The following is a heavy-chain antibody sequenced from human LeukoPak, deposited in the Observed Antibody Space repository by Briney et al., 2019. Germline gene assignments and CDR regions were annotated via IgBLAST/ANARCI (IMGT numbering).Heavy chain of an antibody. J-gene: IGHJ6*02. CDR2: ISSSSSTI. CDR3: ARDRKVDGLLWCGESKDYYGMDV. Sequence: GGSLRLSCAASGFTFSSYSMNWVRQAPGQGLEWVSYISSSSSTIYYADSVKGRFTISRDNAKNSLYLQMNSLRAEDTAVYYCARDRKVDGLLWCGESKDYYGMDVWGQGTTVTVSS. V-gene: IGHV3-48*01. D-gene: IGHD3-10*01. CDR1: GFTFSSYS.